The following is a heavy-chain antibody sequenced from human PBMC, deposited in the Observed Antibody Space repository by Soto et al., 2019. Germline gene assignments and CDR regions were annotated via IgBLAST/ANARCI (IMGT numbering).Heavy chain of an antibody. CDR2: ISYDGSNK. V-gene: IGHV3-30*18. CDR1: GFTFSSYG. D-gene: IGHD5-12*01. CDR3: AKEGYDPGWFDP. Sequence: GGSLRLSCAASGFTFSSYGMHWVRQAPGKGLEWVAVISYDGSNKYYADSVKGRFTISRDNSKNTLYLQMNSLRAEDTAVYYCAKEGYDPGWFDPWGQGTLVTVSS. J-gene: IGHJ5*02.